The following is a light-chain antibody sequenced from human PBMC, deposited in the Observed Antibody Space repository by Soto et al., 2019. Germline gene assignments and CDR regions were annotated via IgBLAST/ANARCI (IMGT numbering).Light chain of an antibody. V-gene: IGKV3-11*01. CDR1: QSVRNY. CDR2: GAS. J-gene: IGKJ2*01. CDR3: LLYFSPDRYT. Sequence: EIVLTQSPATLSLSPGETATLSCRASQSVRNYLAWYQQKPGQAPRLLIYGASTRATGIPDRFSGSGSDTDFSLTIRRLDPEDFAMYYCLLYFSPDRYTFGPGTKVQIK.